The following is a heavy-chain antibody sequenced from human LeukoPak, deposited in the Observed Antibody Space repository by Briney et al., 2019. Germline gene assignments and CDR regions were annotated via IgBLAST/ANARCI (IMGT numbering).Heavy chain of an antibody. J-gene: IGHJ3*02. CDR1: GYTFTSYG. V-gene: IGHV1-18*01. Sequence: GASVKVSCKASGYTFTSYGISWVRQAPGQGLEWMGWISVYNGNTNYAQKRQGRVTLTTDTSTSTAYMELRSLRSDDTAVYYCARGRRDILTGPQSSDAFDIWGQGTMVTVSS. CDR3: ARGRRDILTGPQSSDAFDI. D-gene: IGHD3-9*01. CDR2: ISVYNGNT.